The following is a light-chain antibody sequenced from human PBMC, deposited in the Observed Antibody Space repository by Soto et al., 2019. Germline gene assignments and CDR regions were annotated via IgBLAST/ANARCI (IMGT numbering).Light chain of an antibody. Sequence: DIQLTQSPSFLSASVGDRLTITCRASQGISSYLAWYQQKPGKAPKLLIYAASTLQSGVPSRFSGSGSGTDFTLTISSLQTEDFATYYCLQDYNYPLTFGGGTKVDIK. CDR2: AAS. CDR1: QGISSY. CDR3: LQDYNYPLT. V-gene: IGKV1-9*01. J-gene: IGKJ4*01.